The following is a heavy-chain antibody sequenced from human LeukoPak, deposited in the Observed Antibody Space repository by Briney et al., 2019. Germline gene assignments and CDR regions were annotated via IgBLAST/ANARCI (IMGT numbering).Heavy chain of an antibody. V-gene: IGHV3-7*03. CDR1: GFTFSSYW. D-gene: IGHD4-17*01. CDR2: IKEDGSEK. J-gene: IGHJ2*01. CDR3: AKAVTNYWYFDL. Sequence: PGGSLRLSCAASGFTFSSYWMTWFRQAPGKGLEWVAHIKEDGSEKYYVDSVKGRFTVSRDNFKNTLYLQMSSLRAEDTAVYYCAKAVTNYWYFDLWGRGTLVTVSS.